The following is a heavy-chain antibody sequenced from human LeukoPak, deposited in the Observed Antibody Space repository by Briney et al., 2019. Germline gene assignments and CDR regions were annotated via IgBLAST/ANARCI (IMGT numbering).Heavy chain of an antibody. Sequence: SETLSLTCTVSGGSISSYYWSWIRQPPGKGLEWIGYYSGSTNYNPSLKSRVTISVDTSKNQVSLKVTSVTAADTAVYYCARDKSGGDSGGYSYWGQGTLVTVSS. J-gene: IGHJ4*02. V-gene: IGHV4-59*12. CDR3: ARDKSGGDSGGYSY. D-gene: IGHD4-23*01. CDR2: YSGST. CDR1: GGSISSYY.